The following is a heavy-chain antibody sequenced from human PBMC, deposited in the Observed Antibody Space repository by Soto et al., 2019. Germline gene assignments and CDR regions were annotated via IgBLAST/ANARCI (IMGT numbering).Heavy chain of an antibody. J-gene: IGHJ5*02. CDR2: IYHSGTT. Sequence: PSETLSLTCTVSGGSISSYYWSWIRQPPGKGLEWIGYIYHSGTTYYNPSLKSRVTISVDRSKNQFSLKLSSVTAADTAVYYCARAVVTPGLYNWFDPWGQGTLVTVSS. D-gene: IGHD4-4*01. CDR3: ARAVVTPGLYNWFDP. V-gene: IGHV4-59*12. CDR1: GGSISSYY.